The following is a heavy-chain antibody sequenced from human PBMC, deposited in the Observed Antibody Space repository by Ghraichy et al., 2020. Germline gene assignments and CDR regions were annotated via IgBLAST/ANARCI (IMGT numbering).Heavy chain of an antibody. CDR3: ARDQGRSGEPAIYGMDV. CDR2: MTGNGGDI. J-gene: IGHJ6*02. D-gene: IGHD3-16*01. CDR1: GFTFDDYG. V-gene: IGHV3-20*01. Sequence: GGSLRLSCTASGFTFDDYGMSWVRQVPGKGLVWVSHMTGNGGDIGYADSVKGRFTISRDNAKNSLYLQMNSLRAEDTALYHCARDQGRSGEPAIYGMDVWGQGTTVSVSS.